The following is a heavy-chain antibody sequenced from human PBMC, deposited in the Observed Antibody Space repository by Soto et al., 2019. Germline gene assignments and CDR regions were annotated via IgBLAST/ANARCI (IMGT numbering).Heavy chain of an antibody. V-gene: IGHV3-7*05. D-gene: IGHD2-8*01. Sequence: EAQLVESGGGLVQPGGSLRLSREASGFSLGSYWMTWVRQAPGKGLEWVANIKKDGSRTSYLDSVRGRFTISRDNVGNSLSLQMDSLRAEDTGLYFCARDVSPGTSTLYLDAFDIWGQGTMVTVSS. CDR2: IKKDGSRT. J-gene: IGHJ3*02. CDR1: GFSLGSYW. CDR3: ARDVSPGTSTLYLDAFDI.